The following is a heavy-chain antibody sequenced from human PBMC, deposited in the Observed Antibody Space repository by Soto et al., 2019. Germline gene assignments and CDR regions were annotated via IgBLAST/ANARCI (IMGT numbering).Heavy chain of an antibody. V-gene: IGHV1-2*02. CDR2: IIPKTGAT. J-gene: IGHJ6*02. CDR1: GGTFSSYA. CDR3: ARAPNTFYDILTGSRFGLDV. Sequence: ASVMVSCKASGGTFSSYAISWVRQAPGQGLEWMGGIIPKTGATNYAQKFQGRVTMTRDTSIRTSYMDLTRLRSDDTAVYFCARAPNTFYDILTGSRFGLDVWGQGTTVTVSS. D-gene: IGHD3-9*01.